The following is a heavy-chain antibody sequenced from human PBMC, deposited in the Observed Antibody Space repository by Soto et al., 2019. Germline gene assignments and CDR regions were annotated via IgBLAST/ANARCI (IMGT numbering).Heavy chain of an antibody. V-gene: IGHV1-2*04. J-gene: IGHJ3*01. CDR2: INPNSGGT. CDR1: GYTFTGYY. Sequence: ASVKVSCKASGYTFTGYYMHWVRQAPGQGLEWMGWINPNSGGTNYAQKFQGWVTMTRDTSISTAYMELSRLRSDDTAVYYCARGEQGEIDAFDLWGQGTMVTVSS. D-gene: IGHD3-10*01. CDR3: ARGEQGEIDAFDL.